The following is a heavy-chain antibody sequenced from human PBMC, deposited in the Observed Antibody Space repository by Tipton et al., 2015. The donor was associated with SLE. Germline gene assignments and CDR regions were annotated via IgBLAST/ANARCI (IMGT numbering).Heavy chain of an antibody. CDR3: ARDPDYGGNFYFDS. CDR1: GFTFSSYS. D-gene: IGHD4-23*01. Sequence: SLRLSCAASGFTFSSYSMNWVRQAPGKGLEWVSSISSSSSYIYYADSVKGRFTISRDNAKNSLYLQMNSLRAEDTAVYYCARDPDYGGNFYFDSWGQGTLVTVSS. CDR2: ISSSSSYI. V-gene: IGHV3-21*03. J-gene: IGHJ4*02.